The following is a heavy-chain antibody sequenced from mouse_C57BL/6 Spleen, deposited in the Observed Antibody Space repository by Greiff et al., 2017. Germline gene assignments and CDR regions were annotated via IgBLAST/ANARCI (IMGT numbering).Heavy chain of an antibody. J-gene: IGHJ3*01. CDR1: GYTFTSYW. CDR2: IDPSDSYT. Sequence: VQLQQPGAELVMPGASVKLSCKASGYTFTSYWMHWVKQRPGQGLEWIGEIDPSDSYTNYNQKFKGKSTLTVDKSSSTAYMQLSSLTSEDSAVYYCARVRDSSGYWFAYWGQGTLVTVSA. V-gene: IGHV1-69*01. CDR3: ARVRDSSGYWFAY. D-gene: IGHD3-2*02.